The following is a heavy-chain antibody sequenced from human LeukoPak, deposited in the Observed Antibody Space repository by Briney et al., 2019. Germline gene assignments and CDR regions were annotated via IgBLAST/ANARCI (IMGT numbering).Heavy chain of an antibody. D-gene: IGHD3-10*01. CDR2: ISSNGGST. J-gene: IGHJ3*02. CDR1: GFTFSSYA. Sequence: PGGSLRLSCEAFGFTFSSYAMHWVRQAPGKGLEYVSAISSNGGSTYYANSVKGRFTISRDNSKNTLYLQMGSLRVEDMAVYYCARAYTMVRGVNTDAFDIWGQGTMVTVSS. CDR3: ARAYTMVRGVNTDAFDI. V-gene: IGHV3-64*01.